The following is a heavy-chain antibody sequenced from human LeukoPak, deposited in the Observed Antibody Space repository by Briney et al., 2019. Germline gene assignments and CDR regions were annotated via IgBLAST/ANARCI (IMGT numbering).Heavy chain of an antibody. CDR3: ARVPLGGYCSSTSCYAMDV. D-gene: IGHD2-2*03. J-gene: IGHJ6*02. V-gene: IGHV1-2*06. CDR2: INPNSGGT. CDR1: GYTFTGYY. Sequence: ASVNVSCKASGYTFTGYYMHWVRQAPGQGLEWMGRINPNSGGTNYAQKFQGRVTMTRDTSISTAYMELSRLRSDDTAVYYCARVPLGGYCSSTSCYAMDVWGQGTTVTVSS.